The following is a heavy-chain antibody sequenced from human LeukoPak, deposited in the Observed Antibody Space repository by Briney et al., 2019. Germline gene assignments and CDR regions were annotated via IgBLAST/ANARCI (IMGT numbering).Heavy chain of an antibody. Sequence: PSQTLSLTCTVSGGSISSGSYYWSWIRQPAGKGLEWIGRIYTSGSTNYNPSLKSRVTISVDTSKNQFSLKLSSATAADTAVYYCARGYYFDYWGQGTLVTVSS. CDR3: ARGYYFDY. V-gene: IGHV4-61*02. J-gene: IGHJ4*02. CDR2: IYTSGST. CDR1: GGSISSGSYY.